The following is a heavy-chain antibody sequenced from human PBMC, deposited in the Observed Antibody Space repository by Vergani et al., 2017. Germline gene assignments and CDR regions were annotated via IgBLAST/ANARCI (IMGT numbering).Heavy chain of an antibody. J-gene: IGHJ6*02. CDR2: IIPILGIA. Sequence: QVQLVQSGAEVKKPGSSVKVSCKASGGTFSSYTISWVRQAPGQGLEWMGRIIPILGIANYAQKFQGRVTITADKTTSTAYMELSSLRSEDTAVYYCAGIWGVTATPPPYGMDVWGQGTTVTVSS. D-gene: IGHD2-21*02. V-gene: IGHV1-69*02. CDR3: AGIWGVTATPPPYGMDV. CDR1: GGTFSSYT.